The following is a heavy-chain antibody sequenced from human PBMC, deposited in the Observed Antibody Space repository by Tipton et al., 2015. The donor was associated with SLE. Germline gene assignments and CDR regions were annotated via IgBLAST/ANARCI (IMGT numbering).Heavy chain of an antibody. Sequence: TLSLTCAVYGGSFSGYYWTWIRQSPNTGLEWIGEINYSGSANYNPSLKSRVTMAIETSQNQFSLKVISVTAADTAVYYCARGSVVADDFWGQGTLVTVSS. J-gene: IGHJ4*02. V-gene: IGHV4-34*01. D-gene: IGHD2-15*01. CDR1: GGSFSGYY. CDR3: ARGSVVADDF. CDR2: INYSGSA.